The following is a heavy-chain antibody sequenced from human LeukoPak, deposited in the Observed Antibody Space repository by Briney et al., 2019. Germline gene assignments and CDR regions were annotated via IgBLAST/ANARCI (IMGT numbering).Heavy chain of an antibody. D-gene: IGHD3-16*02. Sequence: SETLSLTCTVSGGSISSSSYYWGWIRQPPGKGLEWIGEINHSGSTNYNPSLKSRVTISVDTSKNQFSLKLSSVTAADTAVYYCARRGLGNYDYVWGSYRYPGSNYYYYYMDVWGKGTTVTISS. CDR1: GGSISSSSYY. J-gene: IGHJ6*03. V-gene: IGHV4-39*07. CDR2: INHSGST. CDR3: ARRGLGNYDYVWGSYRYPGSNYYYYYMDV.